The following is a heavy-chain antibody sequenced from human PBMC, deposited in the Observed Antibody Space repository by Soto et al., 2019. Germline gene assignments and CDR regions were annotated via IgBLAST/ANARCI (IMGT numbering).Heavy chain of an antibody. D-gene: IGHD3-3*01. CDR2: INHSGST. V-gene: IGHV4-34*01. J-gene: IGHJ5*02. CDR1: GGSFRGYY. CDR3: ARGRPLAVIIRVNWFDP. Sequence: PPETLSLTCAVYGGSFRGYYWSWIRQPPGKGLEWIGEINHSGSTNYNPSLKSRVTISVDTSKNQFSLKLSSVTAADTAVYYCARGRPLAVIIRVNWFDPWGQGTLVTVSS.